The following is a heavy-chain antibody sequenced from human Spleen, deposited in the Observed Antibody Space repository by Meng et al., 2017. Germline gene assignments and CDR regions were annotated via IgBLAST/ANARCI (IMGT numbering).Heavy chain of an antibody. CDR1: GGSVTSGSYY. J-gene: IGHJ6*02. CDR3: ARERYYYYGMDV. V-gene: IGHV4-61*01. Sequence: SETLSLTCTVSGGSVTSGSYYWSWIRQSPGKGLEWIGYINYGGSTNYSPSLKSRVTISVDTSQNQFSLKLSSVTAADTAVYYCARERYYYYGMDVWGQGTTVTVSS. CDR2: INYGGST.